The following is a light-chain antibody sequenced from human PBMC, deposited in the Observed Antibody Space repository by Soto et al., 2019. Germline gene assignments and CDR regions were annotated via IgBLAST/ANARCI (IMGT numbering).Light chain of an antibody. Sequence: EIVLTQSPGTLSLSPGERATLSCRASQSVSSSYLAWYQQKPGQAPRLLIYGASSRATGIPDRFSGSGFGTDFTLTISRLEPEDFAVYYCQQYGSSPDTFGQGTKVDIK. CDR2: GAS. J-gene: IGKJ2*01. CDR3: QQYGSSPDT. CDR1: QSVSSSY. V-gene: IGKV3-20*01.